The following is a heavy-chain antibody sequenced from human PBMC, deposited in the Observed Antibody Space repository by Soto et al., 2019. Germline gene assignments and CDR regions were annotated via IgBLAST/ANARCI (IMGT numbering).Heavy chain of an antibody. V-gene: IGHV1-46*01. Sequence: GASVKVSCKASGYTFTSYYMHWVRQSPGQGLEWMGIINPSGGSTSYAQKLQGRVTMTRDTSTSTVYMELSSLRSEDTAVYYCASRVVCSSTSCRYGMDVWGQGTTVTVSS. J-gene: IGHJ6*02. CDR2: INPSGGST. CDR3: ASRVVCSSTSCRYGMDV. CDR1: GYTFTSYY. D-gene: IGHD2-2*01.